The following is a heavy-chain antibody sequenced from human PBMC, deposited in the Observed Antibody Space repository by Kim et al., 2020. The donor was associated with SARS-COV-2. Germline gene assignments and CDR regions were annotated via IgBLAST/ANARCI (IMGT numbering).Heavy chain of an antibody. V-gene: IGHV4-39*01. Sequence: SETLSLTCTVSGGSINSSSYYWGWIRQPPGKGREWIGSIYYSGSTYYNPSRKSRFTISVDTSKNQFSLKLSSVTAADTAVYDCASLGYSSSWNDYWGQGTLVTVSS. J-gene: IGHJ4*02. CDR3: ASLGYSSSWNDY. CDR2: IYYSGST. CDR1: GGSINSSSYY. D-gene: IGHD6-13*01.